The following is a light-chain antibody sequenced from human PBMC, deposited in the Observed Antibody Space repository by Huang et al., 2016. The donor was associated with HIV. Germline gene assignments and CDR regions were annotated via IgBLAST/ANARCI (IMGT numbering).Light chain of an antibody. CDR2: AAS. J-gene: IGKJ1*01. CDR3: RLNIRAPGP. V-gene: IGKV1-39*01. CDR1: QTISSY. Sequence: DIQMTQSPSSLSASVGDRVTITCRASQTISSYLNWYQQKPEKAPTLLIYAASSLQSRAPSRFRGSGPGTDFTSTISSLQTEDHATSGHRLNIRAPGPFGQGIK.